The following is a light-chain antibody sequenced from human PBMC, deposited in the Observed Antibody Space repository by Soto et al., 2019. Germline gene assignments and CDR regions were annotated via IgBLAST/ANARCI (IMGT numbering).Light chain of an antibody. CDR1: QSVSSN. CDR2: GAS. Sequence: EIVMTQSPATLSVSPGERATLSCRASQSVSSNLAWYQQKPGQAPRLLIYGASTRATGIPARFSGSGSGTEFTLTISSLQSEDFGVYYCQQYNNWPPQVTFGRGTKVEIK. J-gene: IGKJ4*01. CDR3: QQYNNWPPQVT. V-gene: IGKV3-15*01.